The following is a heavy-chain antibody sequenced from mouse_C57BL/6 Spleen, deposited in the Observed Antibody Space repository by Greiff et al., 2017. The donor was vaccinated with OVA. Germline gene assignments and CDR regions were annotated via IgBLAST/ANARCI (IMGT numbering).Heavy chain of an antibody. V-gene: IGHV1-61*01. D-gene: IGHD1-1*01. CDR3: ARRGTTVVATYYWYFDV. Sequence: VQLQQPGAELVRPGSSVKLSCKASGYTFTSYWMDWVKQRPGQGLEWIGNIYPSDSETHYNQKFKDKATLTVDKSSSTAYMQLSSLTSEDSAVYYCARRGTTVVATYYWYFDVWGTGTTVTVSS. J-gene: IGHJ1*03. CDR2: IYPSDSET. CDR1: GYTFTSYW.